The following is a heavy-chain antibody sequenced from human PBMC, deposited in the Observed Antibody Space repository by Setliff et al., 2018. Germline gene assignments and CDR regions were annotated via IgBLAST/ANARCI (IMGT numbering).Heavy chain of an antibody. Sequence: GASVKVSCKASGYTFTSYAMHWVRQAPGQRLEWMGWIIAGNGNTKYSQKFQGRVTITRDTSASTAYMELSSLRSEDTAVYYCAREFTRYYNFWSAHRYYMDVWGKGTTVTVSS. CDR3: AREFTRYYNFWSAHRYYMDV. V-gene: IGHV1-3*01. CDR2: IIAGNGNT. D-gene: IGHD3-3*01. CDR1: GYTFTSYA. J-gene: IGHJ6*03.